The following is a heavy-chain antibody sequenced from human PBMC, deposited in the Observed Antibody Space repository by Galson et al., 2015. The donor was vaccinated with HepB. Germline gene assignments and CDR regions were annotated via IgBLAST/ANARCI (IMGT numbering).Heavy chain of an antibody. D-gene: IGHD6-6*01. CDR3: ARHKQGDSSSLGHQALEYGMDV. CDR1: GGSISSSSYY. J-gene: IGHJ6*02. Sequence: LSLTCTVSGGSISSSSYYWGWIRQPPGKGLEWIGSIYYSGSTYYNPSLKSRVTISVDTSKNQFSLKLSSVTAADTAVYYCARHKQGDSSSLGHQALEYGMDVWGQGTTVTVSS. V-gene: IGHV4-39*01. CDR2: IYYSGST.